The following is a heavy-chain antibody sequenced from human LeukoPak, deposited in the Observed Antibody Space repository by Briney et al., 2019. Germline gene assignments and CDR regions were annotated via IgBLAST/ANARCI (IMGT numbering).Heavy chain of an antibody. Sequence: PSETLSLTCTVSGGSISSSSYYWGWIRQPPGKGLEWIGSIYYSGGTYYNPSLKSRVTISVDTSKNQFSLKLSSVTAADTAVFYCARQYFGSGRVHWFDPWGQGTLVTVSS. CDR2: IYYSGGT. V-gene: IGHV4-39*01. D-gene: IGHD3-10*01. J-gene: IGHJ5*02. CDR1: GGSISSSSYY. CDR3: ARQYFGSGRVHWFDP.